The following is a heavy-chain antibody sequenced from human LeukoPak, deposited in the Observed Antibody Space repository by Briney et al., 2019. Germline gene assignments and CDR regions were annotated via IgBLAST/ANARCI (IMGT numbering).Heavy chain of an antibody. CDR1: GVSISNYY. CDR2: IYYSGST. CDR3: ARVFSGLDY. V-gene: IGHV4-59*01. D-gene: IGHD2-8*02. Sequence: PSETLSLTCTVSGVSISNYYWTWIRQPPGKGLELIWYIYYSGSTNYNPSLKSRGTISVDTSKNQFSLKLASVTAADTAVYYCARVFSGLDYWGQGTLVTVSS. J-gene: IGHJ4*02.